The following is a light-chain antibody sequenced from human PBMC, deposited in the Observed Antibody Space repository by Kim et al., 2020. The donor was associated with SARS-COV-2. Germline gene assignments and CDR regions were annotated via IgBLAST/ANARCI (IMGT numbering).Light chain of an antibody. CDR3: QQYNRWPPYI. V-gene: IGKV3-15*01. CDR1: QSVGTN. Sequence: EIVMTQSPATLSVSLGERATLSCRASQSVGTNLAWYQLRPGQAPRLLIYGASTRATGVPARFSGSGSGTEFTLTITSPQSEDFAVYYCQQYNRWPPYIFGQGPKLEI. J-gene: IGKJ2*01. CDR2: GAS.